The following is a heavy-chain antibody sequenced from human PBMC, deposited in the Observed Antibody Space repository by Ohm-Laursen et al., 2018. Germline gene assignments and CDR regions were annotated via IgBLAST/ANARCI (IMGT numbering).Heavy chain of an antibody. CDR1: GFTFSSYW. CDR3: AKGLVGTGTTKIAFNI. CDR2: INSDGSST. J-gene: IGHJ3*02. D-gene: IGHD1-7*01. V-gene: IGHV3-74*01. Sequence: SLRLSCAASGFTFSSYWMHWVRQAPGKGLVWVSRINSDGSSTSYADSVRGRFTISRDNAKNTLYLQMNSLRAEDTAVYYCAKGLVGTGTTKIAFNIWGLGTMVTVSS.